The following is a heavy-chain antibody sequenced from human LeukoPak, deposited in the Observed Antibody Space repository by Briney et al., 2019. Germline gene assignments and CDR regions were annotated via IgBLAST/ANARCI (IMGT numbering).Heavy chain of an antibody. CDR2: MYRTGST. V-gene: IGHV4-59*01. Sequence: SETLSLTCTVSGGSISSYYWSWIRQRPGKALEWIGYMYRTGSTNYNPSLKSRVTITPDTSKTQFSLRLTSVTAADTAVYYCAREGTYGWYNWFDPWGQGTLVTVS. D-gene: IGHD6-19*01. CDR3: AREGTYGWYNWFDP. J-gene: IGHJ5*02. CDR1: GGSISSYY.